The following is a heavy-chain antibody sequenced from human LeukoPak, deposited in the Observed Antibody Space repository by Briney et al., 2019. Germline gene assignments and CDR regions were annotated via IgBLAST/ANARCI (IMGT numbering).Heavy chain of an antibody. CDR3: ARQLSHWFDP. J-gene: IGHJ5*02. CDR2: IYYSGSS. V-gene: IGHV4-59*01. Sequence: SETLSLTCTVSGGSISSYYWNWIRQPPGKGLEWIGYIYYSGSSNYNPSLKSRVTSSVDTSKNQFSLKVRSVTAADTAVYFCARQLSHWFDPWGPGTLVTVSS. D-gene: IGHD5-24*01. CDR1: GGSISSYY.